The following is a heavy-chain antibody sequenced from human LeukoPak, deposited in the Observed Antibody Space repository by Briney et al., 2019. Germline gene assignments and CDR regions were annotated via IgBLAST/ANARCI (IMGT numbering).Heavy chain of an antibody. CDR1: GFSFSVFW. CDR2: IKTDGSIT. CDR3: AKTPWSGWYYFDY. D-gene: IGHD6-19*01. J-gene: IGHJ4*02. Sequence: GGSLRLSCAASGFSFSVFWMHWVRQAPGKGPVWVSRIKTDGSITDYADSVKGRFTISRDNSKNTLYLQMNSLRAEDTAIYYCAKTPWSGWYYFDYWGQGTLVTVSS. V-gene: IGHV3-74*01.